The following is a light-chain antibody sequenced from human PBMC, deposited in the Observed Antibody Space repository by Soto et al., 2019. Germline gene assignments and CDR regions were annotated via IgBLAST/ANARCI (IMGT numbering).Light chain of an antibody. V-gene: IGKV3-20*01. CDR2: DAS. CDR3: QQYDSSPRT. CDR1: QSVSSY. Sequence: EIVLTQSPATLSLSPGERATLSCRASQSVSSYLAWYQQKPGQAPRLLIYDASNRATGIPDRFSGSGSGTDFTLTISRLEPEDFAVYWCQQYDSSPRTFGQGTKVDI. J-gene: IGKJ1*01.